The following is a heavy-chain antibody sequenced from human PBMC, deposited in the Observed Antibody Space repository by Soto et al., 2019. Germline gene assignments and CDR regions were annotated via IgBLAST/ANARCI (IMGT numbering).Heavy chain of an antibody. J-gene: IGHJ6*02. CDR2: IIPIFGTA. CDR3: ARDLRYCSSTSCYSYYYYGMDV. V-gene: IGHV1-69*13. Sequence: GASVKVSCKASGGTFSSYAISWVRQAPGQGLEWMGGIIPIFGTANYAQKFQGRVTITADESTSTAYMELSSLRSEGTAVYYCARDLRYCSSTSCYSYYYYGMDVWGQGTTVTVS. D-gene: IGHD2-2*01. CDR1: GGTFSSYA.